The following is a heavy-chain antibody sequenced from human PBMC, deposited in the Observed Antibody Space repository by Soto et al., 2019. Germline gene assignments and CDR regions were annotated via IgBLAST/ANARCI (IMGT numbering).Heavy chain of an antibody. J-gene: IGHJ4*02. D-gene: IGHD6-19*01. V-gene: IGHV1-46*01. CDR3: ARDPPGIAVAGTSAPGYCFDY. Sequence: ASVKVSCKASGYTFTSYYMHWVRQAPGQGLEWMGIINPSGGSTSYAQKFQGRVTMTRDTSTSTVYMELRSLRSDDTAVYYCARDPPGIAVAGTSAPGYCFDYWGQGTLVTVSS. CDR2: INPSGGST. CDR1: GYTFTSYY.